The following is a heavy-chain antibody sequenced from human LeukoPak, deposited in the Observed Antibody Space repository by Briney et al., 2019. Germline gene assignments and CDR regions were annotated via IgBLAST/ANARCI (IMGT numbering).Heavy chain of an antibody. CDR3: AKDLAAYYFDY. J-gene: IGHJ4*02. V-gene: IGHV1-2*02. Sequence: VASVKISCKASGYTFTGYYMHWVRQAPGQGLEWMGWINPNSGGTNYAQKFQGRVTMTRDTSISTAFMELSRLTSDDTAVYYCAKDLAAYYFDYWGQGTLVTVSS. CDR2: INPNSGGT. D-gene: IGHD6-13*01. CDR1: GYTFTGYY.